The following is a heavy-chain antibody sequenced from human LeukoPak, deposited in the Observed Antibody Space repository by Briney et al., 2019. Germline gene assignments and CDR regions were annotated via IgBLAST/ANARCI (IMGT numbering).Heavy chain of an antibody. J-gene: IGHJ4*02. CDR3: TNYCSGGSCYFLGDY. CDR2: IRSKAYGGTT. Sequence: ETGGSLRLSCAASGFTFSSYAMHWVRQSPGKGLEWVGFIRSKAYGGTTEYAASVKGRFTISRDDSKSIAYLQMNSLKTEDTAVYYCTNYCSGGSCYFLGDYWGQGTLVTVSS. V-gene: IGHV3-49*04. CDR1: GFTFSSYA. D-gene: IGHD2-15*01.